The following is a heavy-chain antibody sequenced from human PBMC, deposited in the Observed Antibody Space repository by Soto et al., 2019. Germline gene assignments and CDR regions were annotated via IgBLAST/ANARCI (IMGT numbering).Heavy chain of an antibody. Sequence: SGPTLVNPTETLTLTCSVSGFSLTNGRMGVSWIRQPPGKALEWLAHFFSDAERSYSTSMQSRLNMYKDSSGSQVVLTMTDMAPADTATYFCARMDGDYNYYGLDVWGHGIAVTVSS. CDR2: FFSDAER. J-gene: IGHJ6*02. V-gene: IGHV2-26*01. CDR3: ARMDGDYNYYGLDV. CDR1: GFSLTNGRMG. D-gene: IGHD4-17*01.